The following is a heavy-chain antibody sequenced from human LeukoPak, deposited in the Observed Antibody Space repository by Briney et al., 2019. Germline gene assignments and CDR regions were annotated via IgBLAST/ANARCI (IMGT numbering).Heavy chain of an antibody. J-gene: IGHJ4*02. CDR2: IKHDGSAN. D-gene: IGHD3-22*01. CDR3: ARDPYDSSWSLCYFDY. V-gene: IGHV3-7*04. CDR1: GFTISHAW. Sequence: ETLRLSCAASGFTISHAWWNWIRQPPGKGLEWVANIKHDGSANYNADPVKGRFTFFSDSDKHFFFLQMNSLSADATAVYYSARDPYDSSWSLCYFDYWGQGNLVTVSS.